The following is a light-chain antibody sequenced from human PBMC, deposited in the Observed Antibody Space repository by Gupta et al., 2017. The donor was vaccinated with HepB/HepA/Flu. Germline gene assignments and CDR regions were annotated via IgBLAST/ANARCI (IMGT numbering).Light chain of an antibody. Sequence: QSVLTAPPSASVPPGQRVTISCSGSTSNIGVNTVLWYQHVPGTAPKLLIYYNDQRPSGVPDRFSASKSGTSASLAISGLQSGDEADDYCAAWHDSVDASVFGGGTKLTVL. J-gene: IGLJ2*01. V-gene: IGLV1-44*01. CDR3: AAWHDSVDASV. CDR2: YND. CDR1: TSNIGVNT.